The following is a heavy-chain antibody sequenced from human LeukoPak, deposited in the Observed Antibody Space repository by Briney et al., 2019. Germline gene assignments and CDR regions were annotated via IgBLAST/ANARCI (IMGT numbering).Heavy chain of an antibody. CDR1: GYTFTGHY. V-gene: IGHV1-2*02. J-gene: IGHJ4*02. CDR3: AREVSIAVAGTGDY. CDR2: INPNSGGT. Sequence: ASVKVSCKASGYTFTGHYMHWVRQAPGQGLEWMGWINPNSGGTNYAQKFQGRVTMTRDTSISTAYMELSRLRSDDTAVYYCAREVSIAVAGTGDYWGQGTLVTVSS. D-gene: IGHD6-19*01.